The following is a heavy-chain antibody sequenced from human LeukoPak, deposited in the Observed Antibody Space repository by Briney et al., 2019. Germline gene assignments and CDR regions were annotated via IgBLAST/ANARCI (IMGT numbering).Heavy chain of an antibody. Sequence: GGSLRLSCAASGFTVSSDYMSWVRQAPGKGLEWVSVIYSGGSTYYADSVKGRFTIYRDNSKNTLYLQMNSVRAEDTAVYYCARDRGYCSSTSCYAGYLFDYWGQGTLVTVSS. CDR1: GFTVSSDY. J-gene: IGHJ4*02. V-gene: IGHV3-53*01. CDR2: IYSGGST. D-gene: IGHD2-2*01. CDR3: ARDRGYCSSTSCYAGYLFDY.